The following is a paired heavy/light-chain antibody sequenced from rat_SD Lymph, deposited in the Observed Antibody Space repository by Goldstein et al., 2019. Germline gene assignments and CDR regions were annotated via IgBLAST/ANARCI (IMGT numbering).Heavy chain of an antibody. CDR1: GFTFSDYY. J-gene: IGHJ1*01. D-gene: IGHD1-12*02. Sequence: EVQLVESGGGLVQPGRSLKLSCAASGFTFSDYYMAWVRQAPTKGLEWVASISYDGGSTYYRDSVKGRFTISRDNAKSSLYLQMDSLRSEDTATYYCTTLVHYYDGTYYYGWYFDFWGPGTMVTVSS. CDR3: TTLVHYYDGTYYYGWYFDF. V-gene: IGHV5-20*01. CDR2: ISYDGGST.
Light chain of an antibody. CDR3: QQWSSTLT. Sequence: EIVLTQSPTTIAASPGEKVTITCRASSSVSYMYWYQQKSGASPKLWIYDTSKLASGVPNRFSGSGSGTSYSLTINTMETEDAATYYCQQWSSTLTFGSGTKLEIK. CDR2: DTS. CDR1: SSVSY. J-gene: IGKJ5*01. V-gene: IGKV4S7*01.